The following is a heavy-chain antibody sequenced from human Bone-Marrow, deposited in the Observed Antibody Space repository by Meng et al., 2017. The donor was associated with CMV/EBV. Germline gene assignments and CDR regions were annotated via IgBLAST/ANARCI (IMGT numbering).Heavy chain of an antibody. CDR2: IYYSGST. J-gene: IGHJ6*02. V-gene: IGHV4-39*01. Sequence: SETLSLTCTVSGGSISSSSYYWGWIRQPPGKGLEWIGSIYYSGSTYYNPSLKSRVTISVDTSKNQFSLKLSSVTAADTAVYYCARQVIKRGFGELLVYYYGMDVWGQGTTVTVSS. CDR3: ARQVIKRGFGELLVYYYGMDV. CDR1: GGSISSSSYY. D-gene: IGHD3-10*01.